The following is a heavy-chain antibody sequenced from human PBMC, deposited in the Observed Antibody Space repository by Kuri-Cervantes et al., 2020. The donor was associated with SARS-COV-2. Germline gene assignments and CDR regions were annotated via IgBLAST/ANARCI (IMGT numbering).Heavy chain of an antibody. Sequence: GGSLRLSCAASGFTFSSYAMHWVRQAPGKGLEWVAVISYDGSNKYYADSVKRRFTISRDNSKNTLYLQMNSLRAEDTAVYYCARGRAARYFDYWGQGTLVTVSS. D-gene: IGHD6-6*01. V-gene: IGHV3-30-3*01. CDR3: ARGRAARYFDY. J-gene: IGHJ4*02. CDR2: ISYDGSNK. CDR1: GFTFSSYA.